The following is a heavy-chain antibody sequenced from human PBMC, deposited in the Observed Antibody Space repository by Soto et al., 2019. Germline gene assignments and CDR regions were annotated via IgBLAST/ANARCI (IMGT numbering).Heavy chain of an antibody. V-gene: IGHV3-53*01. CDR2: IYSGGST. D-gene: IGHD3-3*01. CDR3: ARLSLFGVVIDAFDI. Sequence: GGSLRLSCAASGFTVSSNYMSWVRQAPGKGLEWVSVIYSGGSTYYADSVKGRFTISRDNSKNTLYLQMNSLRAEDTAVYYCARLSLFGVVIDAFDIWGQGTMVTVSS. J-gene: IGHJ3*02. CDR1: GFTVSSNY.